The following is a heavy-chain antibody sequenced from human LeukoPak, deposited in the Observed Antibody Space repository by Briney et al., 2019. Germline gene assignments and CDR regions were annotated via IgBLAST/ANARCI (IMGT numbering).Heavy chain of an antibody. Sequence: GGSLRLSCAASGFTFSSYAMSWVRQAPGKGLEWVSAISGSGGSTYYADSVKGRFTISRDNSKNTLYLQMNSLRAEDTAVYYCARGSSSSSLFDYWGQGTLVTVSS. J-gene: IGHJ4*02. CDR3: ARGSSSSSLFDY. V-gene: IGHV3-23*01. CDR1: GFTFSSYA. CDR2: ISGSGGST. D-gene: IGHD6-6*01.